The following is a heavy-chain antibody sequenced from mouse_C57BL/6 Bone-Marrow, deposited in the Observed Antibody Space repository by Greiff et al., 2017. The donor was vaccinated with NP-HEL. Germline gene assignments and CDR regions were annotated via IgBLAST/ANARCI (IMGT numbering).Heavy chain of an antibody. V-gene: IGHV7-1*01. CDR1: GFTFSDFY. J-gene: IGHJ4*01. Sequence: EVKLVESGGGLVQSGRSLRLSCATSGFTFSDFYMEWVRQAPGKGLEWIAASRNKANDYTTEYNASVKGRFIVSRDTSESILYLQMNALRAEDTAIYYCARDGGGGAMDYWGQGTSVTVSS. CDR3: ARDGGGGAMDY. CDR2: SRNKANDYTT.